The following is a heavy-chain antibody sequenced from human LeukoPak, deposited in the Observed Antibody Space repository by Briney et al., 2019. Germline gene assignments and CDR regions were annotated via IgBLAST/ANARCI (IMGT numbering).Heavy chain of an antibody. J-gene: IGHJ3*02. V-gene: IGHV4-59*01. CDR3: ARDEGRGAFEI. Sequence: SETLSLTCTVSGGSISSFYWSWIRQPPGKGLEWIGYIHYSGSTNYNTSLKGRVTISVDTSKNQFSLKLSSVTAADTAVYYCARDEGRGAFEIWGQGTMVTVSS. CDR2: IHYSGST. CDR1: GGSISSFY.